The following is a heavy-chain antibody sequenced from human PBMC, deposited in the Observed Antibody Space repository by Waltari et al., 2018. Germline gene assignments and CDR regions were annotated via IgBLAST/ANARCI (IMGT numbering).Heavy chain of an antibody. V-gene: IGHV1-2*06. J-gene: IGHJ3*02. CDR2: INPNSGGT. CDR1: GYTFTGYY. Sequence: QVQLVQSGAEVKKPGASVKVSCTASGYTFTGYYMHWVRQAPGQGLEWMGRINPNSGGTNYAQKFQGRVTMTRDTSISTAYMELSRLRSDDTAVYYCARERDYGGNSGSAFDIWGQGTMVTVSS. CDR3: ARERDYGGNSGSAFDI. D-gene: IGHD2-21*02.